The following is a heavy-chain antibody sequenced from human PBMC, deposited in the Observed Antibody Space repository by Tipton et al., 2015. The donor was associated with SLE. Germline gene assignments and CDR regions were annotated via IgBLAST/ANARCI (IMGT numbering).Heavy chain of an antibody. J-gene: IGHJ3*02. CDR3: ARLGVTTDAFDI. D-gene: IGHD4-17*01. V-gene: IGHV4-39*01. Sequence: TLSLTCIVSGGSIDNTNYYWAWIRQVPGKGLEWIGSIHYTGSTYYKPSLRSRVTISVDTSKNQFSLKLNSVTAADSAVYYCARLGVTTDAFDIWGQGTLVTVSS. CDR1: GGSIDNTNYY. CDR2: IHYTGST.